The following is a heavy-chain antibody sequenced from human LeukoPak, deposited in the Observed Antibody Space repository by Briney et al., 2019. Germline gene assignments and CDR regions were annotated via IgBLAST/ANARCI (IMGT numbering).Heavy chain of an antibody. Sequence: PGGSLRLSCAASGFTFSSYSMNWVRQAPGKGLEWVSYISSSSSAIYYADSVKGRFTISRHNAKNSLYLQMNSLRDEDTAVYYCARDRVGYPKYYFDYWGQGTLVTVSS. J-gene: IGHJ4*02. CDR1: GFTFSSYS. CDR2: ISSSSSAI. D-gene: IGHD5-12*01. CDR3: ARDRVGYPKYYFDY. V-gene: IGHV3-48*02.